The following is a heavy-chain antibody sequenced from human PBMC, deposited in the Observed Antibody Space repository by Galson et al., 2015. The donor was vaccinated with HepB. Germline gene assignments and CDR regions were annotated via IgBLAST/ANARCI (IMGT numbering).Heavy chain of an antibody. Sequence: SLRLSCAASGFNFSKYALSWVRQAPGRGLECVSGMSGSGRTTYYADSVKGRFTISSDNSKNTLYLQMNSLRAEDTAVYYCAIAEALDYWGQGTLVTVSS. V-gene: IGHV3-23*01. CDR1: GFNFSKYA. CDR3: AIAEALDY. J-gene: IGHJ4*02. CDR2: MSGSGRTT.